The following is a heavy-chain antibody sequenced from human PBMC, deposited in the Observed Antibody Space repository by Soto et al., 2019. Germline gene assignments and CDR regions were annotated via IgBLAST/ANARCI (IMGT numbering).Heavy chain of an antibody. Sequence: GGSLRLSCAASGFTFSSYAMSWVRQAPGKGLEWVSAISGSGGSTYYADSVKSRFTISRDNSKNTLYLQMNSLRAEDTAVYYCAKDGNPIPYLTGYYRLGWFDPWGQGTLVTVSS. V-gene: IGHV3-23*01. D-gene: IGHD3-9*01. CDR1: GFTFSSYA. J-gene: IGHJ5*02. CDR3: AKDGNPIPYLTGYYRLGWFDP. CDR2: ISGSGGST.